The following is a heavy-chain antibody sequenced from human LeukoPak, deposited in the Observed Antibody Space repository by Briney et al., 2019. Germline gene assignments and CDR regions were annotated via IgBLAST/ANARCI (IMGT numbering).Heavy chain of an antibody. Sequence: SETLSLTCTVSGGSISSYYWSWIRQPPGKGLEWIGYIYYSGSTNYNPSLKSRVTISVDTSKNQFSLKLSSVTAADTAVYYCARDGIERSSGYRSAAFDIWGQGTMVTVCS. D-gene: IGHD3-22*01. CDR3: ARDGIERSSGYRSAAFDI. CDR2: IYYSGST. V-gene: IGHV4-59*01. CDR1: GGSISSYY. J-gene: IGHJ3*02.